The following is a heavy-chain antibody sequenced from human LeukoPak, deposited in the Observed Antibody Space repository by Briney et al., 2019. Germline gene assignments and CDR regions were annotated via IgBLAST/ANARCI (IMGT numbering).Heavy chain of an antibody. D-gene: IGHD2-2*02. Sequence: ASVKVSCKASGYTFTGYYMHWVRQAPGQGLEWMGWINPNSGGTNYAQKFQGRVTMTRDTSISTAYMELSRLRSDDTAVYYCARDADIVVVPAAIHLRPWGQGTLVTVSS. CDR3: ARDADIVVVPAAIHLRP. V-gene: IGHV1-2*02. CDR1: GYTFTGYY. CDR2: INPNSGGT. J-gene: IGHJ5*02.